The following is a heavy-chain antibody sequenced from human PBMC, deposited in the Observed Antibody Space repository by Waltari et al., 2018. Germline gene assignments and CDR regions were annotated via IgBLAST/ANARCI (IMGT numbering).Heavy chain of an antibody. J-gene: IGHJ6*04. CDR2: IYTSGST. CDR1: GGSISSGSYY. V-gene: IGHV4-61*02. D-gene: IGHD3-10*01. Sequence: QVQLQESGPGLVKPSQTLSLTCTVSGGSISSGSYYWSWIRQPAGKGLEWIGRIYTSGSTNYNPSRKSRVTISVDTSKNQFSLKLSSVTAADTAVYYCARATMVRGATMDVWGKGTTVTVSS. CDR3: ARATMVRGATMDV.